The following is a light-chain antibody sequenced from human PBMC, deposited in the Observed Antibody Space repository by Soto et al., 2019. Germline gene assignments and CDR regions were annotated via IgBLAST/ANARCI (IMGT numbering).Light chain of an antibody. CDR1: QGIRND. Sequence: AIQMTQSPSSLSASVGARVPITCRASQGIRNDLGWYPQKPGKAPKLLIYAASSLQSGVPSRFSGSGYGTDFTLTISSLQPEDFATYYCLQDYNYFGFGQGTRLEIK. V-gene: IGKV1-6*01. J-gene: IGKJ5*01. CDR3: LQDYNYFG. CDR2: AAS.